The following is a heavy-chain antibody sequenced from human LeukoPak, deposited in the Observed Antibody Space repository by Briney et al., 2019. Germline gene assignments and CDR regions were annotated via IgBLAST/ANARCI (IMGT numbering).Heavy chain of an antibody. CDR3: ARNNPPKAARPGYFDF. Sequence: SVKVSCKAPGATFSAYGISWVRQAPGQGLQWMGRIIPIYGTTTYAQEFQGRATITADISTTTAYLELTSLTSEDTALYFCARNNPPKAARPGYFDFWGQGTLVTVSS. D-gene: IGHD6-6*01. CDR2: IIPIYGTT. CDR1: GATFSAYG. J-gene: IGHJ4*02. V-gene: IGHV1-69*06.